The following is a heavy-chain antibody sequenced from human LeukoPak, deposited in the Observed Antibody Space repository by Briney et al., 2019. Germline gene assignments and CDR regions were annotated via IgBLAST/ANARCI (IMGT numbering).Heavy chain of an antibody. CDR3: ATVGGSSWYTIPFDY. J-gene: IGHJ4*02. Sequence: ASVKVSCKVSGYTLTELSMHWVRQAPGKGLEWMGGFDPEDGEIIYAQKFQGGVTMTEDTSTDTAYMELSSLRSEDTAVYYCATVGGSSWYTIPFDYWGQGTLVTVSS. CDR1: GYTLTELS. D-gene: IGHD6-13*01. V-gene: IGHV1-24*01. CDR2: FDPEDGEI.